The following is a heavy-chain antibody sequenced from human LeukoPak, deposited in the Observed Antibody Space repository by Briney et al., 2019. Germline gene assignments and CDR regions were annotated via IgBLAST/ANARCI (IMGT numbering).Heavy chain of an antibody. CDR2: ISWNSGSI. Sequence: GGSLRLSCAASGFTFDDYAMHWVRQAPGKGLEWVSGISWNSGSIGYADSVKGRFTISRDNAKNSLYLQMNSLRAEDTALYYCAKERRINLGYSYGMDVWGQGTTVTVSS. D-gene: IGHD1-1*01. J-gene: IGHJ6*02. V-gene: IGHV3-9*01. CDR1: GFTFDDYA. CDR3: AKERRINLGYSYGMDV.